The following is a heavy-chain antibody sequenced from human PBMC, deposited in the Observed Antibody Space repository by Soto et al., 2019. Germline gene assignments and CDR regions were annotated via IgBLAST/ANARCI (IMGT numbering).Heavy chain of an antibody. D-gene: IGHD3-3*01. CDR1: GFSFGSYA. CDR3: ARWSYLDY. Sequence: GGSLRLSCAASGFSFGSYALSWVRQAPGKGLEWASTISGSDGKIFYADSVKGRFSISRDTSQSTLYLQMNSLRADDTAMYYCARWSYLDYWGQGTRVTVYS. V-gene: IGHV3-23*01. CDR2: ISGSDGKI. J-gene: IGHJ4*02.